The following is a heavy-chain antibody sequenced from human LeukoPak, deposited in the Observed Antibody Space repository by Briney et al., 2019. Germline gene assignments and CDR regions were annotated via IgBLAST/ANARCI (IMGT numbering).Heavy chain of an antibody. Sequence: GGSLRLSCAGSGFDWMNWVRQVPGKGLVWVSRTNRDGSSTSYADSVKGRFTISRDSAKNTLYLQMNSLRPEDSAVYYCGGGGYLLDSWGQGILVTVSS. D-gene: IGHD1-26*01. CDR1: GFDW. V-gene: IGHV3-74*01. J-gene: IGHJ4*02. CDR3: GGGGYLLDS. CDR2: TNRDGSST.